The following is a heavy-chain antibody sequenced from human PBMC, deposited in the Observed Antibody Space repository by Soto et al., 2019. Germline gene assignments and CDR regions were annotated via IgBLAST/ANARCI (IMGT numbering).Heavy chain of an antibody. CDR1: GFTFSRYV. D-gene: IGHD2-2*01. CDR2: INSNGDST. V-gene: IGHV3-23*01. J-gene: IGHJ4*02. CDR3: ARVPDLDYCSRTSCLYYFDY. Sequence: EVQLLESGGGLVQPGGSLRLSCVASGFTFSRYVMSWVRQAPGKGLEWVSTINSNGDSTYYADSVKGRFTISRDNSKTSRYLHMNSLRAEDTAVYYCARVPDLDYCSRTSCLYYFDYWGQGALVTVSS.